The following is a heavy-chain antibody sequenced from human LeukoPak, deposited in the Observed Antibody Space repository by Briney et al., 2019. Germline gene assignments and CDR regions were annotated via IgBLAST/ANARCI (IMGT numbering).Heavy chain of an antibody. D-gene: IGHD2-21*02. CDR3: AKARFCGGDCYTFDY. Sequence: GGSLRLSCAASGFTFSSYWMSWVRQAPGKGLEWVANIKQDGSEKYYVDSVKGRFTISRDNAKNSLYLQMNSLRAEDTALYYCAKARFCGGDCYTFDYWGQGTLVTVSS. J-gene: IGHJ4*02. CDR1: GFTFSSYW. CDR2: IKQDGSEK. V-gene: IGHV3-7*03.